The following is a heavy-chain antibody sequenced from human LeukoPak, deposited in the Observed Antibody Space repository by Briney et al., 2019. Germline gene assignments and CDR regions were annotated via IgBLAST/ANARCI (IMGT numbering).Heavy chain of an antibody. V-gene: IGHV4-59*01. CDR2: IYYSGST. CDR3: ASSYYYYMDV. J-gene: IGHJ6*03. CDR1: GGSISSYY. Sequence: PSETLSLTCTVSGGSISSYYWSWIRQPPGKRLEWIGYIYYSGSTNYNPSLKSRVTISVDTSKNQFSLKLSSVTAADTAVYYCASSYYYYMDVWGKGTTVTVSS.